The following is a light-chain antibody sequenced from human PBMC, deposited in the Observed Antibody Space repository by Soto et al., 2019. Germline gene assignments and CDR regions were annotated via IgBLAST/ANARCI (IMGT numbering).Light chain of an antibody. J-gene: IGLJ1*01. CDR3: SSYTSSNTQV. V-gene: IGLV2-14*03. CDR2: DVS. CDR1: SSDVGGYNF. Sequence: LTQPASVSGSPGQSITISCTGTSSDVGGYNFVSWYQQHPGKAPKFLIYDVSNRPSGVSTRFSGSKSGNTASLTISGLQAEDEADYYCSSYTSSNTQVFGTGTKVTVL.